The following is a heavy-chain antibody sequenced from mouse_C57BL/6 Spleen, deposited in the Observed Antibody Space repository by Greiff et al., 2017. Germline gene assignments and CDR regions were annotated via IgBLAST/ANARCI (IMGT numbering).Heavy chain of an antibody. J-gene: IGHJ4*01. Sequence: EVQVVESGGGLVQPGGSLKLSCAASGFTFSDYGMAWVRQAPRKGPEWVAFLSNLAYSIYYADTVTGRFTISRENAKNTLYLEMSSLRSEDTAMXYCARHDGSYAMDYWGQGTSVTVSS. CDR2: LSNLAYSI. CDR1: GFTFSDYG. V-gene: IGHV5-15*01. D-gene: IGHD2-3*01. CDR3: ARHDGSYAMDY.